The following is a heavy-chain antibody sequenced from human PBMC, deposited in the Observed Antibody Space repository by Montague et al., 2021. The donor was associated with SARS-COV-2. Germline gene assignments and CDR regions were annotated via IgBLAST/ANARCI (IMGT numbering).Heavy chain of an antibody. V-gene: IGHV3-53*01. CDR1: GFTVTSHY. Sequence: SLRLSCAASGFTVTSHYMSWVRQAPGRGLEWVSVIYDGGSTYYAXSVKGRFTISRDNSKNTLYLQMNSLRAEDTAVYYCARGGGLRNYGMDAWGQGTTVTVSS. D-gene: IGHD5-12*01. CDR2: IYDGGST. CDR3: ARGGGLRNYGMDA. J-gene: IGHJ6*02.